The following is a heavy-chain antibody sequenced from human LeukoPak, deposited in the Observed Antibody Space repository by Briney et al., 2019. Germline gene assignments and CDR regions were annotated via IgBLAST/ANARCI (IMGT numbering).Heavy chain of an antibody. CDR1: GGPISSGGYF. J-gene: IGHJ5*02. V-gene: IGHV4-30-2*01. CDR2: IYHSGST. D-gene: IGHD3-22*01. CDR3: ARAKIVSFDP. Sequence: SQTLSLTCAVSGGPISSGGYFWSWIRQPPGKGLEWIGYIYHSGSTYYNPSLKSRVTISVDRSKNQFSLKLSSVTAADTAVYYCARAKIVSFDPWGQGTLVTVSS.